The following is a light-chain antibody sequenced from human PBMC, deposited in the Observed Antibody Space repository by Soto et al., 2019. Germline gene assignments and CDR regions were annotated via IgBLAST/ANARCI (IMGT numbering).Light chain of an antibody. CDR1: QGIRNS. V-gene: IGKV1-27*01. Sequence: DIPMTQSPSSLSASVGDRVTITCRASQGIRNSLAWYQQKPGKVPKLLISAAFTLQSGVPSRFSGSGAGTDFTLKISRVEAEDVGVYYCMQATQFPLTFGGGTKVEIK. CDR2: AAF. CDR3: MQATQFPLT. J-gene: IGKJ4*01.